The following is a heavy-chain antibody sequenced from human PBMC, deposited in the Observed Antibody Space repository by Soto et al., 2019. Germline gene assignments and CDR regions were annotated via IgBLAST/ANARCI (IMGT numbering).Heavy chain of an antibody. CDR1: GGPFSTYS. CDR2: IIRVFGTT. D-gene: IGHD3-22*01. J-gene: IGHJ4*02. CDR3: AMGLYYYVSSDLYGAHPANPSR. V-gene: IGHV1-69*01. Sequence: QVQLVQSGAEVKKPGSSVRVSCKCSGGPFSTYSFTWVRQAPGQGLEWVGGIIRVFGTTFYAQKFQGRVTITADDPTHTTDIELSSLRSDDTAVYYCAMGLYYYVSSDLYGAHPANPSRGGEGTVVTVSS.